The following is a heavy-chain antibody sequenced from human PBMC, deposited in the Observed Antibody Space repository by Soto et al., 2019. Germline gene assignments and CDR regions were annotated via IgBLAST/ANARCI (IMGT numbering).Heavy chain of an antibody. J-gene: IGHJ6*02. CDR2: IYPGDSDT. CDR3: AGGGFRLVITRTRDYYVIDF. CDR1: GYSFTSYW. Sequence: PGESLKISCKGSGYSFTSYWIGWVRQMPGKGLEWMGIIYPGDSDTRYSPSFQGQVTISADKSISTAYLQWSSLKASDTAMYYCAGGGFRLVITRTRDYYVIDFWGQGSSVTGSS. V-gene: IGHV5-51*01. D-gene: IGHD3-10*01.